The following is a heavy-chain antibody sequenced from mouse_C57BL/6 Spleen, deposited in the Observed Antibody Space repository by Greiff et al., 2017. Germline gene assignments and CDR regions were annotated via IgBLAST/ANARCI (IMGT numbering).Heavy chain of an antibody. CDR3: ARLTGTSGFAD. Sequence: QVQLQQPGAELVMPGASVKLSCKASGYTFTSYWMHWVKQRPGQGLEWIGEIDPSDSYTNYNQKFKGKSTLTVDKSSSTAYMQLSSLTSEDSAVYYCARLTGTSGFADWGQGTLVTVCA. CDR2: IDPSDSYT. V-gene: IGHV1-69*01. D-gene: IGHD4-1*01. J-gene: IGHJ3*01. CDR1: GYTFTSYW.